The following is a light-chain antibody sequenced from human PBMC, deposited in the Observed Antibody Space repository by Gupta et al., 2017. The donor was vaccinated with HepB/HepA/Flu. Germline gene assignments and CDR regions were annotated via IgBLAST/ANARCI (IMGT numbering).Light chain of an antibody. Sequence: SFELTPPPSVSVSPGQTARITCSGDALATQYVYWYQQRPGQAPVVVMYKKTERPSGIPERFSGSKSGTTVTVTISGVQAEDEADYYCQSADTSGTYVFGGGTKVTVL. CDR2: KKT. CDR1: ALATQY. J-gene: IGLJ1*01. V-gene: IGLV3-25*03. CDR3: QSADTSGTYV.